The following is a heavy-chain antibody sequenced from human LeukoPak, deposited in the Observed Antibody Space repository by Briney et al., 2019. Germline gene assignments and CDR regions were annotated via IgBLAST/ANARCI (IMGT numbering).Heavy chain of an antibody. CDR1: GFTFSSYA. V-gene: IGHV3-23*01. CDR2: ISGSGGST. J-gene: IGHJ4*02. D-gene: IGHD1-26*01. Sequence: GGSLRLSCAASGFTFSSYAMSWVRQAPGKGLEWVSAISGSGGSTYYADSVKGRFTISRDNSKNTLYLQMNSLRAEDTAVYYCAKDRRRLIRGSFTENPLDYWGQGTLVTVSS. CDR3: AKDRRRLIRGSFTENPLDY.